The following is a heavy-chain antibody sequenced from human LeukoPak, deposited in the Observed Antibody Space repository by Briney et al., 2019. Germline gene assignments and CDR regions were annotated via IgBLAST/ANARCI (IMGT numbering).Heavy chain of an antibody. Sequence: PSETLSLTCTVSGGSISSYYWSWIRQPPGKGLEWIGYIYYSWSTNYNHSLKSRVTISVDTSKNQFSLKLSSVTAADTAVYYCARGQQLTYYYYYYMDVWGKGTTVTVS. D-gene: IGHD6-13*01. CDR1: GGSISSYY. CDR3: ARGQQLTYYYYYYMDV. CDR2: IYYSWST. J-gene: IGHJ6*03. V-gene: IGHV4-59*01.